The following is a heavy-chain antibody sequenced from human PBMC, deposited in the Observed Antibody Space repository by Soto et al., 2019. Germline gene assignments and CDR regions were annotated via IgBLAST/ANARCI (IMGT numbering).Heavy chain of an antibody. Sequence: QVQLQESGPGLVKPSQTLSLTCTVSGGSISSGDYYWSWIRQPPGKGLEWIGYIYYSGSTYYNPSLKSRVTISVDTSKKQFSLKLSSVTAADTAVYYCARVRCLEGQVHWFDPWGQGTLVTVSS. CDR1: GGSISSGDYY. V-gene: IGHV4-30-4*01. D-gene: IGHD3-3*01. CDR2: IYYSGST. CDR3: ARVRCLEGQVHWFDP. J-gene: IGHJ5*02.